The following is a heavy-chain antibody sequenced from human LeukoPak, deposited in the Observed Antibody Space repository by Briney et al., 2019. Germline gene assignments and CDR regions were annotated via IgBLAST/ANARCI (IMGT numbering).Heavy chain of an antibody. J-gene: IGHJ5*02. V-gene: IGHV1-2*02. D-gene: IGHD3-3*01. Sequence: ASVKVSCKTSGYSFTDYYIHWVRQAPGQGLEWMGWINTKSGRTSSARKFQGRVTMTRDPSITTVYMDMAWLTSDDTAIYFCARADFIDAGPYLIGPWGQGALVTVSS. CDR3: ARADFIDAGPYLIGP. CDR1: GYSFTDYY. CDR2: INTKSGRT.